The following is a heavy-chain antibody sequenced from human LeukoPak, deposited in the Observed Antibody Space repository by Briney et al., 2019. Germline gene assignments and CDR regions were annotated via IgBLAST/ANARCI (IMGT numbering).Heavy chain of an antibody. CDR2: INHSGST. D-gene: IGHD3-16*01. J-gene: IGHJ4*02. V-gene: IGHV4-34*01. CDR1: GGSFSGYY. Sequence: SETLSLTCAVYGGSFSGYYWSWIRQPPRKGLEWIGEINHSGSTNYNPSLKSRVTISVDTSKNQFSLKLSSVTASDRAVYYCARVGASSALDYWGPGTLVTVSS. CDR3: ARVGASSALDY.